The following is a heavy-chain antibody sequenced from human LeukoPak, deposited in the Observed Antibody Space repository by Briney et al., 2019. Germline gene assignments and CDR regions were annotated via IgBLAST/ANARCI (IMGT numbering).Heavy chain of an antibody. J-gene: IGHJ3*02. D-gene: IGHD6-19*01. CDR3: ARVAGQWLIRGTGLGYAFDI. Sequence: SQTLSLTCTVSGGSISSGGYYWSWIRQHPGKGLEWIGYIYYSGSTYYNPSLKSRVTISVDTSKNQFSLKLSSVTAADTAVYYCARVAGQWLIRGTGLGYAFDIWGQGTMVTVSS. CDR1: GGSISSGGYY. CDR2: IYYSGST. V-gene: IGHV4-31*03.